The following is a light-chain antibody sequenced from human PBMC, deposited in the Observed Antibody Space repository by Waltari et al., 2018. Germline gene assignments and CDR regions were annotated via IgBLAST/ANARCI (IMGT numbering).Light chain of an antibody. V-gene: IGLV1-40*01. CDR3: QSFDIRLSGGVV. CDR2: GNN. Sequence: QSVLTQPPSMSGAPGQRVTLSCTGSSPNIGAGHDVHWYQVFPGTAPKLLIYGNNNRPSGVPDRFSGSKSDTSASLAIGGLQAEDEADYYCQSFDIRLSGGVVFGGGTKVTVL. J-gene: IGLJ3*02. CDR1: SPNIGAGHD.